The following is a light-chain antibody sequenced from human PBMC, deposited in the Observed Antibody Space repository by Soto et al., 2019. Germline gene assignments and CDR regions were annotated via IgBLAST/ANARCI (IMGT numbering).Light chain of an antibody. CDR3: QVWDSYTEVI. CDR2: YDS. CDR1: DIGSKS. V-gene: IGLV3-21*04. J-gene: IGLJ2*01. Sequence: SYELTQPPSVSVAPGKTATITCGGNDIGSKSVHWYQQKSGQAPVLVIYYDSDRPSGIPDRFSGSNSGNTATLTISRVEAGDEADYYCQVWDSYTEVIFGGGTKLTVL.